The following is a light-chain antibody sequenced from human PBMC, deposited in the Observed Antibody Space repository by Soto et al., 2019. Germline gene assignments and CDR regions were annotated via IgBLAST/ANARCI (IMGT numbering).Light chain of an antibody. CDR1: SSDVGGYNY. Sequence: QSALTQPASVSGSPGQSVTISCTGTSSDVGGYNYVSWHQQHPGKAPKLMFYDVSNRPSGVSNRFSGSKSGNAASPTIGGHHAEDEDDYCCRFDTGSNTVVFGGGTKLTVL. CDR3: RFDTGSNTVV. J-gene: IGLJ2*01. V-gene: IGLV2-14*01. CDR2: DVS.